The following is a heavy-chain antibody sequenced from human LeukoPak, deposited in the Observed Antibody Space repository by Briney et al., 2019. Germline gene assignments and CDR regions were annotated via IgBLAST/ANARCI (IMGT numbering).Heavy chain of an antibody. CDR2: IYHSGST. V-gene: IGHV4-59*08. J-gene: IGHJ4*02. Sequence: SETLSLTCTVSGGSISSYYWSWIRQPPGKGLEWIGYIYHSGSTDYNPSLKSRVTISADTSKNQFSLKLSSVTAADTAVYYCARGALLWFGELPFDYWGQGTLVTVSS. CDR3: ARGALLWFGELPFDY. CDR1: GGSISSYY. D-gene: IGHD3-10*01.